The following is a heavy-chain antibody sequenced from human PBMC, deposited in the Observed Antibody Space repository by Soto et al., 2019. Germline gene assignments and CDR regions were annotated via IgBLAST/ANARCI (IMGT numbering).Heavy chain of an antibody. D-gene: IGHD3-3*01. CDR2: IIPIFGTA. CDR1: GGTFSSYA. V-gene: IGHV1-69*01. CDR3: ARGSLGDTTFGTYYYGMDV. Sequence: QVQLVQSGAEVKKPGSSVKVSCKASGGTFSSYAISWVRQAPGQGLEWMGGIIPIFGTANYAQKFQGRVTITADESTSTAYMELSSLRSEDTAVYYCARGSLGDTTFGTYYYGMDVWGQGTTVTVSS. J-gene: IGHJ6*02.